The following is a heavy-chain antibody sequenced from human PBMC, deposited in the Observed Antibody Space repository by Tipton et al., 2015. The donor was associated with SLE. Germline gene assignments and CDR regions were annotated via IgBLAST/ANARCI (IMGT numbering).Heavy chain of an antibody. CDR3: ASFKSRVAGDDY. CDR2: ISYDGSNK. Sequence: SLRLSCAASGFTFSSYSMNWVRQAPGKGLEWVAFISYDGSNKYYADSVKGRFTISRDNSKNTLYLQMNSLRAEDTAVYYCASFKSRVAGDDYWGQGTLVTVSS. CDR1: GFTFSSYS. D-gene: IGHD6-19*01. J-gene: IGHJ4*02. V-gene: IGHV3-30*03.